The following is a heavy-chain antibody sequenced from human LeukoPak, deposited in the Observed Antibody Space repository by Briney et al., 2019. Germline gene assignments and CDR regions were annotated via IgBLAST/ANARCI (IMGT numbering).Heavy chain of an antibody. CDR1: GFTFSNYW. V-gene: IGHV3-7*01. J-gene: IGHJ4*02. Sequence: PGGSLRLSCVASGFTFSNYWMSWVRQAPGKGLEWVANIKQDGSNTFYVDSVKGRFTISRDNAKNSVYLHMNSLRAEDTAVYYCARDKVVGASHFDSWGQGTLVTVSS. CDR2: IKQDGSNT. CDR3: ARDKVVGASHFDS. D-gene: IGHD1-26*01.